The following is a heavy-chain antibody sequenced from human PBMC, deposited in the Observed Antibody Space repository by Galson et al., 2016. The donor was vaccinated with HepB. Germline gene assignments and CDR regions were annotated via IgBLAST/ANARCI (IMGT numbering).Heavy chain of an antibody. D-gene: IGHD3-9*01. J-gene: IGHJ4*02. Sequence: SVKVSCKASGYTFTRYGFIWVRQAPGQGLEWMGWISGYGNTNYAQKFQGRVTMTTDTSTSTAYMELRSLRSDDTALYYCARETLTGFAFDQWGQGTLVTVSS. CDR2: ISGYGNT. V-gene: IGHV1-18*01. CDR3: ARETLTGFAFDQ. CDR1: GYTFTRYG.